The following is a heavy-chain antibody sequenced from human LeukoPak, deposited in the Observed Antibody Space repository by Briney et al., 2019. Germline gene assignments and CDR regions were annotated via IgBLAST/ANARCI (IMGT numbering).Heavy chain of an antibody. Sequence: ASVKVSCKASGYTFTSYGISWVRQAPGQGLEGMGWISAYNGNTNHAQNLQGRVTMTTDTSKRTAYMELRSLRSDDTAVYYCAREEITIFGVVVNDYWGQGTLVTVSS. CDR2: ISAYNGNT. V-gene: IGHV1-18*01. CDR1: GYTFTSYG. J-gene: IGHJ4*02. CDR3: AREEITIFGVVVNDY. D-gene: IGHD3-3*01.